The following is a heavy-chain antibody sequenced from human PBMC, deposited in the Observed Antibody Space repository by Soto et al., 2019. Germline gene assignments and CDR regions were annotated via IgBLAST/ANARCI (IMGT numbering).Heavy chain of an antibody. J-gene: IGHJ4*02. V-gene: IGHV3-53*01. CDR1: GFTFTNSY. Sequence: XVSLRLSCAASGFTFTNSYMAWVRQAPGKGLEWVSVVYTSGRTYHADSVKGRFTVSRDISTNMFFLQMNKLSAEDMATYYCAREGFERLYFDQWGRGTLVTVSS. CDR3: AREGFERLYFDQ. CDR2: VYTSGRT. D-gene: IGHD1-1*01.